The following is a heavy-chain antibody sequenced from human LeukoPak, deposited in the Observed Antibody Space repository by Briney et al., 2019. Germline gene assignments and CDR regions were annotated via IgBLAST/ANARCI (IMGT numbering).Heavy chain of an antibody. J-gene: IGHJ4*02. Sequence: PGESLRLSCTASGFTFDDYAMSWVRQAPGKGLEWVSGINWNGGSTGYADSVKGRFTISRDNAKNSLYLQMDSLRAEDTALYYCARVSNSRFSYTNRLLIDYWGQGTLVPVSS. V-gene: IGHV3-20*04. CDR2: INWNGGST. D-gene: IGHD2-8*01. CDR3: ARVSNSRFSYTNRLLIDY. CDR1: GFTFDDYA.